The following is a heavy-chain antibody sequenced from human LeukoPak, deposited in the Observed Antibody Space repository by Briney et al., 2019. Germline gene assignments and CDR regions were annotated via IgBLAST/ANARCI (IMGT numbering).Heavy chain of an antibody. CDR1: GFTFSSYA. V-gene: IGHV3-30-3*01. Sequence: PGGSLRLSCAASGFTFSSYAMHWVRQAPGKGLEWVAVISYDGSNKYYADSVKGRFTISRDNSKNTLYLQMNSLRAEDTAVYYCARDRREVVRGVIGWGMDVWGQGTTVTVSS. CDR3: ARDRREVVRGVIGWGMDV. D-gene: IGHD3-10*01. J-gene: IGHJ6*02. CDR2: ISYDGSNK.